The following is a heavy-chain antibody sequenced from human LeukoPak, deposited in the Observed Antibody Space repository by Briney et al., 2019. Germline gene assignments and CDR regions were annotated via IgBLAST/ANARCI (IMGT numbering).Heavy chain of an antibody. CDR1: GFTFSSYA. CDR3: AKLGYCGSTSCPNFDY. CDR2: ISGSGGST. J-gene: IGHJ4*02. V-gene: IGHV3-23*01. D-gene: IGHD2-2*01. Sequence: SGGSLRLSCAASGFTFSSYAMNWVRQAPGKGLEWVSAISGSGGSTYYADSVKGRFAISRDNSKNTLYLQMNSLRAEDTAVYYCAKLGYCGSTSCPNFDYWGQGTLVTVSS.